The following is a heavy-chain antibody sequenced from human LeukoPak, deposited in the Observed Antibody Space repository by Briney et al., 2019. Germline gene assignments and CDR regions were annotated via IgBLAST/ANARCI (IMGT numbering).Heavy chain of an antibody. CDR1: GGTFSSYA. CDR3: ASQKVDIVVVVAATPYNWFDP. Sequence: ASVKVSCKASGGTFSSYAISWVRQAPGQGLEWMGGIIPIFGTANYAQKFQGRVTITADKSTSTAYMELSCLRSEDTAVYYCASQKVDIVVVVAATPYNWFDPWGQGTLVTVSS. J-gene: IGHJ5*02. V-gene: IGHV1-69*06. D-gene: IGHD2-15*01. CDR2: IIPIFGTA.